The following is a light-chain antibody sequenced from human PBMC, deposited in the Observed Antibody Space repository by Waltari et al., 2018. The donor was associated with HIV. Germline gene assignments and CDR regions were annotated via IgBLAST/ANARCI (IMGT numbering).Light chain of an antibody. V-gene: IGLV2-14*03. CDR1: SSDVGGYNY. CDR3: SSYTSSSTQV. J-gene: IGLJ1*01. Sequence: QSALTQPASVSWSPGQSITISCPGTSSDVGGYNYVSWYQQHPGKAPKLMIYDVSNRPSGVSNRFSGSKSGNTASLTISGLQAEDEADYYCSSYTSSSTQVFGTGTKVTVL. CDR2: DVS.